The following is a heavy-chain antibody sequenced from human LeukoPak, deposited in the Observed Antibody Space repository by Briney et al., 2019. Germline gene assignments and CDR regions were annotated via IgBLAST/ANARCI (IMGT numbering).Heavy chain of an antibody. CDR1: GFTFSSYA. J-gene: IGHJ4*02. CDR3: AKNDFFDY. V-gene: IGHV3-48*01. D-gene: IGHD1-1*01. Sequence: PGGSLRLSCAASGFTFSSYAMSWVRQAPGKGLEWVSYISSDSSTINYGDSVKGRFTISRDNAKNSLYLQMNSLRAGDTAVYYCAKNDFFDYWGQGTLVTVSS. CDR2: ISSDSSTI.